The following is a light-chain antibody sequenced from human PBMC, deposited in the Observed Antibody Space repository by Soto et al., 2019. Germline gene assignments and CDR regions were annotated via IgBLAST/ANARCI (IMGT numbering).Light chain of an antibody. CDR1: QGISSY. J-gene: IGKJ3*01. CDR3: QQLNSYPRFT. CDR2: AAS. V-gene: IGKV1-9*01. Sequence: DIQLTQSPSFLSASVGDRVTITCRASQGISSYLAWYQQKPGKAPKLLIYAASTLQSGVPSRFSGSGSGTEFTLTISSLQPEDFATDYCQQLNSYPRFTFGRWTKVDIK.